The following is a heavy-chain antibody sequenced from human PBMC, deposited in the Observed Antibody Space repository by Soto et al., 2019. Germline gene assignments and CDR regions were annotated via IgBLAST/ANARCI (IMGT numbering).Heavy chain of an antibody. D-gene: IGHD1-26*01. V-gene: IGHV4-59*08. J-gene: IGHJ4*02. CDR3: ASHLRSASYPYYFDY. CDR1: GGSISNYY. CDR2: IYYSGST. Sequence: QVQLQESGPGLVKPSETLSLTCTVSGGSISNYYWSWIRQPPGKGLEWIGYIYYSGSTNYNPSLTSLVTISVGTSTNQFSLKLSSVTAAATPVYYCASHLRSASYPYYFDYWGQGTLVTVSS.